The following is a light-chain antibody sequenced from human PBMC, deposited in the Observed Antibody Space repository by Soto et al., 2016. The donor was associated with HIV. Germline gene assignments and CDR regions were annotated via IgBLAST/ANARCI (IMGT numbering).Light chain of an antibody. Sequence: DLQLTQSPSFLSASVGDRVTITCRASQDIVDWLAWYQQEPGKTPNLLIYRASTLKSGVPSRFSGTGSGTEFTLTISSLQPADFATYYCQQYDTYPLTFGGGPRWR. CDR3: QQYDTYPLT. CDR2: RAS. CDR1: QDIVDW. J-gene: IGKJ4*01. V-gene: IGKV1-5*03.